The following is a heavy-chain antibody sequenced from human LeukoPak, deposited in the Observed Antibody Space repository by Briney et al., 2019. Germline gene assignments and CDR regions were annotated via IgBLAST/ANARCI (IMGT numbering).Heavy chain of an antibody. CDR1: GGSISSYY. CDR3: ARLWRGTRGYYYYMDV. Sequence: SETLSLTCTVSGGSISSYYWSWIRQPAGKGLEWIGRIYTSGSTNYNPSLKSRVTMSVDTSKNQFSLKLSSVTAADTAVYYCARLWRGTRGYYYYMDVWGKGTTVTISS. CDR2: IYTSGST. D-gene: IGHD1-14*01. V-gene: IGHV4-4*07. J-gene: IGHJ6*03.